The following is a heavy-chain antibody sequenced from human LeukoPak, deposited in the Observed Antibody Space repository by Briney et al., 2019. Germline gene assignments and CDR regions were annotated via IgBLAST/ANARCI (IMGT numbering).Heavy chain of an antibody. CDR3: ARAPLNPIQDAFDI. J-gene: IGHJ3*02. CDR2: ISSSSSYI. Sequence: GGSLRLSCAASGFTFSSYSMNWVRQAPGKGLEWVSSISSSSSYIYYADSVKGRFTISRDNAKNSLYLQMNSLRAEDTAVYYCARAPLNPIQDAFDIWAKGQWSPSL. CDR1: GFTFSSYS. D-gene: IGHD1-14*01. V-gene: IGHV3-21*01.